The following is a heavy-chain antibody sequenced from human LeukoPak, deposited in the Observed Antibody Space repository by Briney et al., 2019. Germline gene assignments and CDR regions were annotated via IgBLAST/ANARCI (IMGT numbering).Heavy chain of an antibody. V-gene: IGHV4-59*01. CDR2: IYYSGST. CDR1: GGSINSYY. CDR3: TSSYYYDSSGYIAV. Sequence: SETLSLTCTVSGGSINSYYWNWIRQPPGKGLEWIGYIYYSGSTNYNPSLKSRVTISLDTSRTQFSLKLSSVTAADTAVYYCTSSYYYDSSGYIAVWGQGTLVTVSS. J-gene: IGHJ4*02. D-gene: IGHD3-22*01.